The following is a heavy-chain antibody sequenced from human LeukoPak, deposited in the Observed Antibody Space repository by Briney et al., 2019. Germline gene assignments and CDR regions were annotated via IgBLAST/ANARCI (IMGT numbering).Heavy chain of an antibody. V-gene: IGHV3-23*01. CDR2: IRGSGGST. Sequence: GGSLRLSCAASGLTLSSYAMSWVRQAPGKGLEWVSTIRGSGGSTYYADSVKGRFTISRDNSKNTLYLQMNSLRAEDTAVYYCARALPLWSPVDYWGQGTLVTVSS. CDR1: GLTLSSYA. J-gene: IGHJ4*02. CDR3: ARALPLWSPVDY. D-gene: IGHD3-10*01.